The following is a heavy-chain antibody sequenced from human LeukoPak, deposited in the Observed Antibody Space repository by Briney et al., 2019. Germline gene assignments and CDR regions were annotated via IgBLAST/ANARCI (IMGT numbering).Heavy chain of an antibody. CDR3: ARARNSAYDFFGGSGYYFDY. CDR1: GYTFTSYG. J-gene: IGHJ4*02. CDR2: ISAYNGNT. V-gene: IGHV1-18*01. Sequence: ASVKVSCKASGYTFTSYGISWVRQAPGQGLEWMGWISAYNGNTNYAQKLQGRVTMTTDTSTSTAYMELRSLRSDDTAVYYCARARNSAYDFFGGSGYYFDYWGQGTLVTVSS. D-gene: IGHD3-3*01.